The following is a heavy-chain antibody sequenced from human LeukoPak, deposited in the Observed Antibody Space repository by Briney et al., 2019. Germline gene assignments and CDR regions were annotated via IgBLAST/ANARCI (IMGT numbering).Heavy chain of an antibody. CDR3: AREGSAAQAVFWGRRDGFDY. Sequence: SETLSLTCTVSGGSISSYYWSWIRQPAGKGLEWIGRIYTSGSTNYSPSLKSRVTMSVDTSKNQFSLELSSVTAADTAVYYCAREGSAAQAVFWGRRDGFDYWGQGTLVTVSS. J-gene: IGHJ4*02. CDR1: GGSISSYY. D-gene: IGHD5-24*01. V-gene: IGHV4-4*07. CDR2: IYTSGST.